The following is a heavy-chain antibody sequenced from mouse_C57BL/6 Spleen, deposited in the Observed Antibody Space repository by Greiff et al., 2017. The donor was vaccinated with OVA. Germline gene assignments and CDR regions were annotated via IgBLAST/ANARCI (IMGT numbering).Heavy chain of an antibody. J-gene: IGHJ1*03. CDR1: GFTFSDYY. CDR2: ISNGGGST. Sequence: EVNLVESGGGLVQPGGSLKLSCAASGFTFSDYYMYWVRQTPEKRLEWVAYISNGGGSTYYPDTVKGRFTISRDNAKNTLYLQMSRLKSEDTAMYYCARQQYFDVWGTGTTVTVSS. CDR3: ARQQYFDV. V-gene: IGHV5-12*01.